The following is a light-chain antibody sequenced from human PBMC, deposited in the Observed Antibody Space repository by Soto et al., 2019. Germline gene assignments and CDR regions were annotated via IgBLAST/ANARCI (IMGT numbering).Light chain of an antibody. V-gene: IGKV1-12*01. J-gene: IGKJ5*01. CDR1: QGLKY. CDR3: QQENSFPIT. Sequence: DIQMTQSPSSVSASVGDTVTITCRASQGLKYLAWYQQKPGKAPTLLIYEATNLQSGVPPRFSGSGSGTDFTLTISSLQPADFATYFCQQENSFPITFGQGTRLESK. CDR2: EAT.